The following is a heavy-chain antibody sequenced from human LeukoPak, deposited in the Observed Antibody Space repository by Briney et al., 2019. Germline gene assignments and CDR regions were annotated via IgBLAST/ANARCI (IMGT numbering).Heavy chain of an antibody. CDR3: ARDGFTRPVTAYLDY. D-gene: IGHD2-21*02. CDR2: LKGDGSEA. Sequence: GGSLRLSCSASGFTFRSHAMHWVRQAPGEGLVWVSRLKGDGSEASYADSVKGRFTISGDNAKNTLYLQMSSLRAEDTAVYYCARDGFTRPVTAYLDYWGQGAPVTVSS. J-gene: IGHJ4*02. V-gene: IGHV3-74*01. CDR1: GFTFRSHA.